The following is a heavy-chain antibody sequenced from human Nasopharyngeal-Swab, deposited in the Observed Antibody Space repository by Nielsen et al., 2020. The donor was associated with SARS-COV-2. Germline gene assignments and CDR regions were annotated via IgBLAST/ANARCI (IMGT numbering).Heavy chain of an antibody. J-gene: IGHJ4*02. V-gene: IGHV4-34*01. CDR2: INHSGST. Sequence: WIRQPPGKGLEWIGEINHSGSTNYNPSLKSRVTISVDTSKNQFSLKLSSVTAADTAVYYCARIEDCSSTCCYDYFDYWGQGTLVTVSS. CDR3: ARIEDCSSTCCYDYFDY. D-gene: IGHD2-2*01.